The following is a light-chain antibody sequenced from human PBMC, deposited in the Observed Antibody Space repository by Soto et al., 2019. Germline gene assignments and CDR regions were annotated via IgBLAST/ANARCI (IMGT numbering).Light chain of an antibody. J-gene: IGLJ1*01. CDR2: DVT. Sequence: QSALTQPPSVSGSPGHSVAISCTGTSSDVGSYNRVSWYQQPPDSAPKLIIYDVTNRPSGVPDRFSGSKSGNAASLTISGLQAEDEADYYCSSFTTTNPYVFGSGTKVTVL. CDR3: SSFTTTNPYV. V-gene: IGLV2-18*02. CDR1: SSDVGSYNR.